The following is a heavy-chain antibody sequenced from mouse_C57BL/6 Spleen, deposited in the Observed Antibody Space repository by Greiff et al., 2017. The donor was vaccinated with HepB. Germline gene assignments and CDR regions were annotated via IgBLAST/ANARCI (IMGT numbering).Heavy chain of an antibody. D-gene: IGHD1-1*02. CDR2: ISDGGSYT. Sequence: EVKVEESGGGLVKPGGSLKLSCAASGFTFSSYAMSWVRQTPEKRLEWVATISDGGSYTYYPDNVKGRFTISRDNAKNNLYLQMSHLKSEDTAMYYCAREGSYRFDYWGQGTTLTVSS. J-gene: IGHJ2*01. CDR3: AREGSYRFDY. V-gene: IGHV5-4*01. CDR1: GFTFSSYA.